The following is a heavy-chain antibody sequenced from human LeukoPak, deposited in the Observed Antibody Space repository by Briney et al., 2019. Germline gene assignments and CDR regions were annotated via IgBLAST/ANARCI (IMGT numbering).Heavy chain of an antibody. V-gene: IGHV4-59*12. D-gene: IGHD6-6*01. CDR2: IYYSGST. Sequence: PSETLSLTCTVSGGSISSYYWSWIRQPPGKGLEWIGYIYYSGSTNYNPSLKSRVTISVDTSKNQFSLKLSSVTAADTAVYSCARETGYSRPSVFDYWGQGTLVTVSS. CDR3: ARETGYSRPSVFDY. J-gene: IGHJ4*02. CDR1: GGSISSYY.